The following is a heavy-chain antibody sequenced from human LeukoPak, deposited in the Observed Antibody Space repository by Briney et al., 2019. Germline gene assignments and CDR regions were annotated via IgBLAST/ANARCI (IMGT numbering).Heavy chain of an antibody. Sequence: PGRSLRLCCAASGFTFSSYGMHWVRQATGKGLEWVAVISYDGSNKYYADSVKGRFTISRDNSKNTLYLQMNSLRAEDTAVYYCARDPSPSYSSSWYGSPGYWGQGTLVTVSS. J-gene: IGHJ4*02. V-gene: IGHV3-30*03. CDR2: ISYDGSNK. D-gene: IGHD6-13*01. CDR3: ARDPSPSYSSSWYGSPGY. CDR1: GFTFSSYG.